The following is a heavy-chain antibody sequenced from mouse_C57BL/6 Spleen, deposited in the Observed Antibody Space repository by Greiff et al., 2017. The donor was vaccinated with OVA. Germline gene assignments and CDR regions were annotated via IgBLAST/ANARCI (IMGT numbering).Heavy chain of an antibody. CDR1: GYSFTDYN. Sequence: EVQLKESGAELVKPGASVKISCKASGYSFTDYNMNWVKQRTGQSLEWIGVINPDYGNTSYNQKFKGKATLTVDQSSSTAYLQLNSLTSEDSAVCYCASDYGYLYLDVWGTGTTVTVSS. CDR2: INPDYGNT. J-gene: IGHJ1*03. D-gene: IGHD2-4*01. V-gene: IGHV1-39*01. CDR3: ASDYGYLYLDV.